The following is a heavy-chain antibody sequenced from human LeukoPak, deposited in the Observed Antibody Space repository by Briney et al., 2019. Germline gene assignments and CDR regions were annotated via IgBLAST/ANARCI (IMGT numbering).Heavy chain of an antibody. J-gene: IGHJ4*02. Sequence: GGSLRLSCAASGFNFGDHYMAWIRQAPGKGLEWISYITASSNMIYYAESVKGRFTISRNNAKNSVFLQMKNLRAEDTAVYFRARDSGDPRLYYDFWSGYLDFWGQGTLVTVSS. CDR3: ARDSGDPRLYYDFWSGYLDF. CDR1: GFNFGDHY. CDR2: ITASSNMI. D-gene: IGHD3-3*01. V-gene: IGHV3-11*01.